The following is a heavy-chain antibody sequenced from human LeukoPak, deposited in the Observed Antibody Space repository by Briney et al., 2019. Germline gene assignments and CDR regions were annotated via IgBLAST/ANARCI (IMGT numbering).Heavy chain of an antibody. V-gene: IGHV1-18*04. Sequence: ASVKVSCKAFGYTFTSYGITWVRQALGQGLEWMGWISGYNGNTNYAQELQGRVTMTTDTSTSTAYMELRSLRSDDTAVYYCARVVVVPAAMLGYYYYYGMDVWGKGTTVTVSS. CDR1: GYTFTSYG. CDR2: ISGYNGNT. D-gene: IGHD2-2*01. CDR3: ARVVVVPAAMLGYYYYYGMDV. J-gene: IGHJ6*04.